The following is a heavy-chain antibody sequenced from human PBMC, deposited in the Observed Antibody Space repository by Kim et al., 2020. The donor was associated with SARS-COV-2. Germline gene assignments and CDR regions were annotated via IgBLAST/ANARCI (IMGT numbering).Heavy chain of an antibody. Sequence: ASVKVSCTASGYTFTSYGISWVRQAPGQGLEWMGWINTYNGNIEYAQNLQGRVTMTRDTSTSTAYMELRSLRSDDTAVYYCAREGELGYCSSTSCYGTIDPRGYYGMDVWGQGTTVTVSS. D-gene: IGHD2-2*01. CDR3: AREGELGYCSSTSCYGTIDPRGYYGMDV. CDR2: INTYNGNI. CDR1: GYTFTSYG. V-gene: IGHV1-18*01. J-gene: IGHJ6*02.